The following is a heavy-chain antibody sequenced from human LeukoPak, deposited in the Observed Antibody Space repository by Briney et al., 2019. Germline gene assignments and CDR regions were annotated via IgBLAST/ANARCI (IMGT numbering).Heavy chain of an antibody. D-gene: IGHD5-24*01. V-gene: IGHV1-46*01. J-gene: IGHJ5*01. CDR3: AREGRNLEWFDS. CDR1: GYTFTSYY. Sequence: ASVKLSCKASGYTFTSYYMQWVPQAPGQGLEWMGVINPSGGSTSYAQKCQGRVTMTRDTSTSKDYMELSSVESADADVAYCAREGRNLEWFDSWGQGTLVTVSS. CDR2: INPSGGST.